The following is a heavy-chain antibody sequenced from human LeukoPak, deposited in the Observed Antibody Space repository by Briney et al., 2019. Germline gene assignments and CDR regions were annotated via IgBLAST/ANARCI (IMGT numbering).Heavy chain of an antibody. CDR3: AKGYCSSNSCQLNDY. V-gene: IGHV3-9*01. D-gene: IGHD2-2*01. J-gene: IGHJ4*02. Sequence: GGSLRLSCAASGFTFDDYAMHWVRQAPGEGLEWVSGISWNSGSIGYADSVKGRFTISRDNAKNSLYLQMNSLRAEDTALYYCAKGYCSSNSCQLNDYWGQGTLVTVSS. CDR2: ISWNSGSI. CDR1: GFTFDDYA.